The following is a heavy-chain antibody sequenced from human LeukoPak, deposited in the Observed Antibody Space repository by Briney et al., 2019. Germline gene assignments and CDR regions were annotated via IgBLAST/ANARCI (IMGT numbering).Heavy chain of an antibody. CDR1: GFTFSSYA. CDR2: ISGSGDST. D-gene: IGHD2-8*02. CDR3: AKDMYRSGQIFDY. V-gene: IGHV3-23*01. Sequence: GGSLRLSCAASGFTFSSYAMSWVRQAPGKGLGWVSGISGSGDSTYYADSVKGRFTISRDNSKNTPYLQMNSLRAEDTAVYYRAKDMYRSGQIFDYWGQGTLVTVSS. J-gene: IGHJ4*02.